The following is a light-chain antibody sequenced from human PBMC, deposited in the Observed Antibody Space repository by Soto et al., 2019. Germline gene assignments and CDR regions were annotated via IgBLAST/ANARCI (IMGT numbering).Light chain of an antibody. J-gene: IGKJ2*01. Sequence: DIQMTQSPSTLSASAGDRVTITCRASQSISNSLAWYQQKPGKAPKLLIYKASSLESGVPSRFSGSGSGTEFTLTFSSLQPDDFSTYYCQQYYTYPYTFGQGTKLEIK. V-gene: IGKV1-5*03. CDR3: QQYYTYPYT. CDR2: KAS. CDR1: QSISNS.